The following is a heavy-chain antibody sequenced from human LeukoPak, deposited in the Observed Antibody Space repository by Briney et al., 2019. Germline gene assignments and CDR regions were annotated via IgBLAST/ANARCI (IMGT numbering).Heavy chain of an antibody. CDR2: IYHSGST. Sequence: SETLSLTCTVSGGSISSYDWSWIRQPPGKGLEWIGSIYHSGSTYYNPSLKSRVTISVDTSKNQFSLKLSSVTAADTAVYYCASLLYYYDSSGYFPFDYWGQGTLVTVSS. CDR1: GGSISSYD. V-gene: IGHV4-59*08. CDR3: ASLLYYYDSSGYFPFDY. J-gene: IGHJ4*02. D-gene: IGHD3-22*01.